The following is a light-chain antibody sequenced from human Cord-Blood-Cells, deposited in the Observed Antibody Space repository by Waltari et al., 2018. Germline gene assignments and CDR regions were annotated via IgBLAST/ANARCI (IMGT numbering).Light chain of an antibody. V-gene: IGLV2-23*01. CDR1: SSDVGSYNL. CDR2: EGS. Sequence: QSALTQPASVSGSPGQSITISCTGTSSDVGSYNLVSWYHQHPVKAPTLMIYEGSNRPSGVSNRFSGSKSGNTASLTISGLQAEDEADYYCCSYAGSSTVVFGGGTKLTVL. J-gene: IGLJ2*01. CDR3: CSYAGSSTVV.